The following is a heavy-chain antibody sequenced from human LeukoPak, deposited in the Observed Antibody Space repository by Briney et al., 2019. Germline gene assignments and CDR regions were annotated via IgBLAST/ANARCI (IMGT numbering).Heavy chain of an antibody. J-gene: IGHJ4*02. CDR2: IYYSGST. Sequence: SETLSLTCTVSGGSISSYYWSWIRQPPGKGLEWIGYIYYSGSTNYNPSLKSRVTISVDTSKNQFSLKLSSVTAADTAVYYCARRSRNYGYFDYWGQGTLVTVSS. CDR1: GGSISSYY. V-gene: IGHV4-59*08. CDR3: ARRSRNYGYFDY. D-gene: IGHD4-17*01.